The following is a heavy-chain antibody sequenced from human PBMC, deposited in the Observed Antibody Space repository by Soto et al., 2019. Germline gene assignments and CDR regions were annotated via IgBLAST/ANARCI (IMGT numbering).Heavy chain of an antibody. J-gene: IGHJ6*02. CDR2: IYSGGST. CDR1: GFTVSSNY. D-gene: IGHD6-6*01. Sequence: EVQLVETGGGLIQPGGSLRLSCAASGFTVSSNYMSWVRQAPGKGLEWVSVIYSGGSTYYADSVKGRFTISRDNSKNTLDLQMNSLRAEDTAVYYCASTSSSSAQSVYYYYYGMDVWGQGTTVTVSS. V-gene: IGHV3-53*02. CDR3: ASTSSSSAQSVYYYYYGMDV.